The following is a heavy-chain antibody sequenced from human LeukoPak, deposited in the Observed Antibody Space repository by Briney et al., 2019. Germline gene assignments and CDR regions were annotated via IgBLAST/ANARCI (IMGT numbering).Heavy chain of an antibody. CDR2: IIPILGIA. V-gene: IGHV1-69*04. Sequence: ASVKVSCKASGGTFSSYAISWVRQAPGQGLEWMGRIIPILGIANYAQKFQGRVTITADKSTSTAYMELSSLRSEDTAVYYCARDSTLRAVATYWYFDLWGRGTLVTVSS. J-gene: IGHJ2*01. CDR1: GGTFSSYA. CDR3: ARDSTLRAVATYWYFDL. D-gene: IGHD6-19*01.